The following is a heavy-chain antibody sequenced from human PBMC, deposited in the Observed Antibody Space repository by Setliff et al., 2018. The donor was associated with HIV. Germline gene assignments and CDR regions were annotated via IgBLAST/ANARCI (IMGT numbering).Heavy chain of an antibody. CDR2: MHYNEKT. Sequence: PSETLSLTCTVSGGSASNSRYYWAWIRQPPGKGLEYIGSMHYNEKTYYNPYLKRRVTISIDTSKNQLSLNLTSVTAADTAVYYCASRVYYYDSNNFLREEWFDPWGQGTLVTVSS. D-gene: IGHD3-22*01. CDR3: ASRVYYYDSNNFLREEWFDP. CDR1: GGSASNSRYY. J-gene: IGHJ5*02. V-gene: IGHV4-39*01.